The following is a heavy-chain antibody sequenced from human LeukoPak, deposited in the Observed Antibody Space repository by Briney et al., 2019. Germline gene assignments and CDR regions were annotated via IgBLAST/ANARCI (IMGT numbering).Heavy chain of an antibody. CDR2: ISWNSGSI. D-gene: IGHD5-18*01. Sequence: GGSLRLSCAASGFTFDDYAMHWVRQAPGKGLEWVSGISWNSGSIGYADSVKGRFTISRDNAKNSLYLQMNSLRAEDTAVYYCARVDTATARHYYYYMDVWGKGTTVTVSS. CDR1: GFTFDDYA. CDR3: ARVDTATARHYYYYMDV. J-gene: IGHJ6*03. V-gene: IGHV3-9*01.